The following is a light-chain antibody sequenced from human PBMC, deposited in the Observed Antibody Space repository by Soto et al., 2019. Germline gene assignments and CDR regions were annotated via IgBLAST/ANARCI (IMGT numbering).Light chain of an antibody. CDR1: TSDVGGYNL. J-gene: IGLJ1*01. CDR2: EGT. Sequence: SALTHPASVSWSPGQSITISCSGTTSDVGGYNLVSWYQQHTAKAPKLLIYEGTQRPSGVSSRFSGSKSGNTASLTISGLQAEDEADYYCCSYASSSSYVFGTGTKVTVL. CDR3: CSYASSSSYV. V-gene: IGLV2-23*01.